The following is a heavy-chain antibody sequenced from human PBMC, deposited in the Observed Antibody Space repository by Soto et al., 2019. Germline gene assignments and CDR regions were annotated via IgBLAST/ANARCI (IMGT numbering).Heavy chain of an antibody. CDR3: ARDYYDSSGYYYRRSQIYYYGMDV. J-gene: IGHJ6*02. Sequence: GGSLRLSCAASGFTFSSYAMHWVRQAPGKGREWVAVISYDGSNKCYADSVKGRFTISRDNSKNTLYLQMNSLRAEDTAVYYCARDYYDSSGYYYRRSQIYYYGMDVWGQGTTVTAP. CDR1: GFTFSSYA. V-gene: IGHV3-30-3*01. CDR2: ISYDGSNK. D-gene: IGHD3-22*01.